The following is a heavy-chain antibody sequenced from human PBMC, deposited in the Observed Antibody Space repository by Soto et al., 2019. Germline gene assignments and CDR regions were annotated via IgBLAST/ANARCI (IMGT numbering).Heavy chain of an antibody. Sequence: AASVKVSCKASGYTFTSYGISWVRQAPGQGLEWMGWISAYNGNTNYAQKLQGRVTMTTDTSTSTAYMELRSLRSDDTAVYYCARDRLVLRRGAEWFDPWGQGTLVTVSS. CDR2: ISAYNGNT. V-gene: IGHV1-18*01. D-gene: IGHD3-10*01. CDR1: GYTFTSYG. CDR3: ARDRLVLRRGAEWFDP. J-gene: IGHJ5*02.